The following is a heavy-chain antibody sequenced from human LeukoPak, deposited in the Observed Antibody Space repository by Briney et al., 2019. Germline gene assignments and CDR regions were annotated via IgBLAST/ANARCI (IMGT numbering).Heavy chain of an antibody. CDR1: GGTFSSYA. CDR3: ARGPQGRDIVVVTASYDY. J-gene: IGHJ4*02. D-gene: IGHD2-21*02. Sequence: ASVKVSCKASGGTFSSYAISWVRQAPGQGLEWMGGIIPIFGTANYAQKFQGRVTITADESTSTAYMELSSLRSEDTAVYYCARGPQGRDIVVVTASYDYWGQGTLVTVSS. CDR2: IIPIFGTA. V-gene: IGHV1-69*13.